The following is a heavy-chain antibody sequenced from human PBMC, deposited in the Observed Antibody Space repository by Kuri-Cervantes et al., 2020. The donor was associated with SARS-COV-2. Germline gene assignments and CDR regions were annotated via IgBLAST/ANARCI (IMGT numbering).Heavy chain of an antibody. CDR2: IIPILGTA. CDR3: ARDLVVPAASGTDY. V-gene: IGHV1-69*04. CDR1: GGTFSSYA. Sequence: GGSLRLSCKASGGTFSSYAISWVRQAPGQRLEWMGRIIPILGTANYAQKFQGRVTITADKSTSTAYMELSSLRSEDTAVYYCARDLVVPAASGTDYWGQGTLVTVSS. D-gene: IGHD2-2*01. J-gene: IGHJ4*02.